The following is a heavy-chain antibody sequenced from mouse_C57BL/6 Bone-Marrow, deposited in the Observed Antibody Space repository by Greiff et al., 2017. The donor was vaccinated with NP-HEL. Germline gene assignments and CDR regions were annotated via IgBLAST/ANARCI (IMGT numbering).Heavy chain of an antibody. V-gene: IGHV12-3*01. Sequence: VKLQESGPGLVKPSQSLFLTCSITGFPITSGYYWIWIRQSPGKPLEWMGYITHSGETFYNPSLQSPISITRETSKNQFFLQLNSVTTEDTAMYYCAGDRCRDYYYGSSNYWGQGTTLTASS. J-gene: IGHJ2*01. CDR3: AGDRCRDYYYGSSNY. CDR2: ITHSGET. CDR1: GFPITSGYY. D-gene: IGHD1-1*01.